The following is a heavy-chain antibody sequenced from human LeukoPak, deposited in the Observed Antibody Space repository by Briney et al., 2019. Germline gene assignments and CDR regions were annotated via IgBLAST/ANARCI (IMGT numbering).Heavy chain of an antibody. J-gene: IGHJ3*02. Sequence: KSGGSLRLSCAASGFTFSSCSMNWVRQAPGKGLEWVSSISSSSSYIHYADSVKGRFTISRDNAKNSLYLQMNSLRAEDTAVYYCAKALEGWELLDFFSAFDIWGQGTMVTVSS. V-gene: IGHV3-21*04. CDR3: AKALEGWELLDFFSAFDI. CDR2: ISSSSSYI. D-gene: IGHD1-26*01. CDR1: GFTFSSCS.